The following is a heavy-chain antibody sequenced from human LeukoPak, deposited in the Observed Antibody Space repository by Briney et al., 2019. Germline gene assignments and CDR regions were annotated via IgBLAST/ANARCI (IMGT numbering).Heavy chain of an antibody. CDR2: IYYSGST. J-gene: IGHJ4*02. D-gene: IGHD6-13*01. Sequence: PSETLSLTCTVSGGSISSYYWSWIRQPPGKGLEWIGYIYYSGSTNYNPSLKSRVTISVDTSKNQFSLKLSSVTAADTAVYYCARDPGTAAGYFDYWGQGTLVTVSP. CDR3: ARDPGTAAGYFDY. CDR1: GGSISSYY. V-gene: IGHV4-59*01.